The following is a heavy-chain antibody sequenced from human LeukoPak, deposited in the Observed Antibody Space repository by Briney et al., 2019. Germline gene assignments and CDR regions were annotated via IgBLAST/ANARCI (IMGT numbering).Heavy chain of an antibody. Sequence: SETLSLTCTVSGGSISSYYWSWIRQPPGKGLEWMGYIYYSGSTNYNPSLKSRVTISVDTSKNQFSLKLSSVTAADTAIYYCVRWDYYGSGSRRLDYWGQGTLVTVSS. CDR2: IYYSGST. V-gene: IGHV4-59*12. CDR1: GGSISSYY. D-gene: IGHD3-10*01. J-gene: IGHJ4*02. CDR3: VRWDYYGSGSRRLDY.